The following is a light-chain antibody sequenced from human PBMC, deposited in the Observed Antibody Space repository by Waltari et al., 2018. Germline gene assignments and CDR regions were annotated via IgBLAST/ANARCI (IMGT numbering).Light chain of an antibody. Sequence: QSALTQPASVSGSPGQSITISCTGTSSDVGGYNYVSWYQQHPGKAPKVMIYDVSNRPSGVSSRFSGSKSGNTASLTISGLQAEDEADYYCSTYTSTNTWVFGGGTRLTVL. CDR1: SSDVGGYNY. V-gene: IGLV2-14*03. CDR3: STYTSTNTWV. J-gene: IGLJ3*02. CDR2: DVS.